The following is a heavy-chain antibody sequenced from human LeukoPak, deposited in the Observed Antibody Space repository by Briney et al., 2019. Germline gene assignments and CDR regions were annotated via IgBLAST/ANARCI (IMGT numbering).Heavy chain of an antibody. D-gene: IGHD5-18*01. J-gene: IGHJ4*02. V-gene: IGHV1-58*01. Sequence: SVKVSCKASGFTFTSSAVQWVRQARGQRLEWIGWIVVGSGNTNYAQKFQERVTITRDMSTSTAYMELSSLRSEDTAVYYCARPDEDRGYSYGYNYWGQGTLVTVSS. CDR1: GFTFTSSA. CDR2: IVVGSGNT. CDR3: ARPDEDRGYSYGYNY.